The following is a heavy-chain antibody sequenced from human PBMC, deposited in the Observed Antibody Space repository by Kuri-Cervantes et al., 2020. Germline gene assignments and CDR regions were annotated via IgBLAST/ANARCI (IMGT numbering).Heavy chain of an antibody. CDR1: GGSFSGYY. J-gene: IGHJ5*02. CDR3: ARGVYDYVWGSYLPWFDP. CDR2: IYYSGST. V-gene: IGHV4-59*01. D-gene: IGHD3-16*02. Sequence: ESLKISCAVYGGSFSGYYWSWIRQPPGKGLEWIGYIYYSGSTNYNPPLKSRVTISVDTSKNQFSLKLSSVTAADTAVYYCARGVYDYVWGSYLPWFDPWGQGTLVTVSS.